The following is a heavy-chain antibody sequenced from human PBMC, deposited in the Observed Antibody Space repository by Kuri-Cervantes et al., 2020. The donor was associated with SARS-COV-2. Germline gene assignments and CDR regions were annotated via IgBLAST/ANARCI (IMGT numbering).Heavy chain of an antibody. V-gene: IGHV1-24*01. J-gene: IGHJ6*02. CDR2: FDPEDGET. CDR1: GYTFIGYD. CDR3: ATGHNWNYVAGGLDV. Sequence: GESLKISCKASGYTFIGYDMHWVRQAPGKGLEWMGGFDPEDGETSYAQKFQGRVTMTEDTSTDTAYMALSRLRSEDTAVYYCATGHNWNYVAGGLDVWGQGTTVTVSS. D-gene: IGHD1-7*01.